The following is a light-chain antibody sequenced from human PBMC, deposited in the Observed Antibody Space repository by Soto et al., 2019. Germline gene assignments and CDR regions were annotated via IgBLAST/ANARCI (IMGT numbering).Light chain of an antibody. CDR2: GAF. CDR3: RQYGSSPSYT. CDR1: QSVSNSY. Sequence: EIVLTQSPDTLSLSPGERATLSCRASQSVSNSYLAWYQQKPGQAPRLLIYGAFLRATGIPDRFSGSGSATDFTLTISRLEPEDFAVYYCRQYGSSPSYTFGQGTKLEIK. V-gene: IGKV3-20*01. J-gene: IGKJ2*01.